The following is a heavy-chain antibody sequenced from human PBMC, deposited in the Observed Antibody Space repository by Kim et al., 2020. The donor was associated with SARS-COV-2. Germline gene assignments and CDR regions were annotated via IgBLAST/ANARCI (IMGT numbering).Heavy chain of an antibody. Sequence: SETLSLTCAVYGGSFSGYYWSWIRQPPGKGLEWIGEINHSGSTNYNPSLKSRVTISVDTSKNQFSLKLSSVTAADTAVYYCAREKRYTSGGPYYYDSSGYYPFDYWGQGTLVTVSS. D-gene: IGHD3-22*01. CDR2: INHSGST. J-gene: IGHJ4*02. CDR3: AREKRYTSGGPYYYDSSGYYPFDY. CDR1: GGSFSGYY. V-gene: IGHV4-34*01.